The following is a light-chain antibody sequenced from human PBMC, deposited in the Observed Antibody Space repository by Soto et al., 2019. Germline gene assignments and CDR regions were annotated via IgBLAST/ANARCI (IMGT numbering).Light chain of an antibody. V-gene: IGKV3-15*01. J-gene: IGKJ1*01. CDR1: QSVSSN. CDR2: GAS. Sequence: EIVLTQSPATLSLPPGERATLSCRASQSVSSNLAWYQQKPGQAPSLLIYGASTRATDIPPRFSGSGSGTEFTLTITSLQSEDFAVYYCQQYGSSPKTFGQGTKVDIK. CDR3: QQYGSSPKT.